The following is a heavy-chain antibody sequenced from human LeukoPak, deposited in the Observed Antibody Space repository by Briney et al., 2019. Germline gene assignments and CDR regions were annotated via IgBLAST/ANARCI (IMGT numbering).Heavy chain of an antibody. Sequence: GGSLRLSCVASGFMFDRYWMSWVRQAPGKGLEWGANIKSDANQKKYLDSVMCRFKITRDNADDSLFRQMNSLRAEDTAVYFCARQPQHDASFDSGGQGALAAVSA. J-gene: IGHJ4*02. V-gene: IGHV3-7*01. CDR3: ARQPQHDASFDS. CDR1: GFMFDRYW. CDR2: IKSDANQK.